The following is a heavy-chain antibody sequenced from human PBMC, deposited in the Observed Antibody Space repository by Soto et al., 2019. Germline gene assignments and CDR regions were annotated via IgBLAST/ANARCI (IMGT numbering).Heavy chain of an antibody. CDR2: INPSGGST. D-gene: IGHD6-13*01. V-gene: IGHV1-46*03. CDR3: ASGRIAAGIFDY. CDR1: GYTFTSYY. Sequence: ASVKVSCKASGYTFTSYYMHWVRQAPGQGLERMGIINPSGGSTSYAQKFQGRVTMTRDTSTSTVYMELSSLRSEDTAVYYCASGRIAAGIFDYWGQGTLVTGSS. J-gene: IGHJ4*02.